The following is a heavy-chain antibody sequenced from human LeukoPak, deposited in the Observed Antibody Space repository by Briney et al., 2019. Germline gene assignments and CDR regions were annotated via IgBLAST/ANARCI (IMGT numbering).Heavy chain of an antibody. D-gene: IGHD2-21*02. CDR1: GYTFSNYG. CDR2: ISGYNGNT. V-gene: IGHV1-18*01. CDR3: ARDERDSCGGDCYYFDY. J-gene: IGHJ4*02. Sequence: ASVKVSCKASGYTFSNYGISWVRQAPGQGLEWMGWISGYNGNTNQAQKLRGRVTMTTDTSTSTACMELRSLRSDDTAVYYCARDERDSCGGDCYYFDYWGQGTLVTVSS.